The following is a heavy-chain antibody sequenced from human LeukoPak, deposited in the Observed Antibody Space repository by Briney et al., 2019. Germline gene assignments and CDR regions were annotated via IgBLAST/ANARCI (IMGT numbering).Heavy chain of an antibody. CDR3: ARDSVGASIPLNWFDP. V-gene: IGHV3-74*01. CDR2: INSDGSST. J-gene: IGHJ5*02. D-gene: IGHD1-26*01. CDR1: GFTFSSYW. Sequence: PGGSLRLSCAASGFTFSSYWMHWVCQAPGKGLVWVSRINSDGSSTSYADSVKGRFTISRDNAKNTLYLQMNSLRAEDTAVYYCARDSVGASIPLNWFDPWGQGTLVTVSS.